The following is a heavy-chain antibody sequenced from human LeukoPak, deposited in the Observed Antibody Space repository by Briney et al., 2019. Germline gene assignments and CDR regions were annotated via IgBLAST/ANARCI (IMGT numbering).Heavy chain of an antibody. CDR3: AQATGYLL. Sequence: GESLRLSCAAAGFPCSSYAMSWVRQAPGKGLEWVSTISNSDDSTYYPDSVKGPFTISRDNSEHTLFLRTTSLTAEDTAVYYCAQATGYLLWGQGTLVIVSS. J-gene: IGHJ4*02. D-gene: IGHD1-14*01. V-gene: IGHV3-23*01. CDR1: GFPCSSYA. CDR2: ISNSDDST.